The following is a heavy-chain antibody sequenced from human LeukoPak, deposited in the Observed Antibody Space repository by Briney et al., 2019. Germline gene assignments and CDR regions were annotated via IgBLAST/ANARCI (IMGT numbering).Heavy chain of an antibody. CDR2: IYYSVST. J-gene: IGHJ4*02. CDR1: GGSISSYY. CDR3: ARSSARSYALDY. V-gene: IGHV4-59*06. D-gene: IGHD2-2*01. Sequence: SETLSLTCTVSGGSISSYYWSWIRQHPGKGLEWIGYIYYSVSTYYNPSLKSRVTISVDTSKNQFSLKLSSVTAADTAVYYCARSSARSYALDYWGQGTLVTVSS.